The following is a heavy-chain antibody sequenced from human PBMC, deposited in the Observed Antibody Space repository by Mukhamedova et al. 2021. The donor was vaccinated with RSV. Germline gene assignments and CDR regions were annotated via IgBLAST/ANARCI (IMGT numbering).Heavy chain of an antibody. CDR1: TFSNYA. CDR3: ASGLFNFQH. CDR2: ISYDGSNK. V-gene: IGHV3-30*04. Sequence: TFSNYALHWVRQAPGKGLERVAVISYDGSNKYYADSVKGRFTISRDNSKNTLYLQMNNLRPEDTAVYYCASGLFNFQHWGQGTLV. J-gene: IGHJ1*01.